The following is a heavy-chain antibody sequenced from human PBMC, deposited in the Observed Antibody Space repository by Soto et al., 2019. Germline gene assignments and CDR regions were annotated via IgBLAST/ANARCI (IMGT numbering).Heavy chain of an antibody. CDR1: GFNIASFT. J-gene: IGHJ4*02. Sequence: PGGSLRLSCAASGFNIASFTMNWVRQAPGKGLEWVSCITKDGYMHYADSVRGRFTIATDNAKNSLYLQMDSLRAEDTAVYYCARELQGLGRVLGAALDYWGRGALVPVSS. D-gene: IGHD3-16*01. CDR2: ITKDGYM. CDR3: ARELQGLGRVLGAALDY. V-gene: IGHV3-21*01.